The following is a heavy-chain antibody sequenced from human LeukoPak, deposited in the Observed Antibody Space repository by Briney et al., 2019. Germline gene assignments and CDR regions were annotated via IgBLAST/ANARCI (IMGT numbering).Heavy chain of an antibody. Sequence: PSETLSLTCAVYGGSFSGYYWSWIRQPPGKGLEGMGEINHSGSNNYNPSLKSRVTISVDTSKNQFSLKLSSVTAADTAVYYCARHENKIVVVPAADAFDIWGQGTMVTVSS. V-gene: IGHV4-34*01. J-gene: IGHJ3*02. CDR1: GGSFSGYY. CDR2: INHSGSN. CDR3: ARHENKIVVVPAADAFDI. D-gene: IGHD2-2*01.